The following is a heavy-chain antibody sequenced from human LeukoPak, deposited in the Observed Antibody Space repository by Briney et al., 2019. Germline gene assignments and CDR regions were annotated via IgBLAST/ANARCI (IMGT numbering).Heavy chain of an antibody. CDR3: ARGTLEGEWLLYYYYGMDV. CDR1: GGSISSGGYY. V-gene: IGHV4-31*03. CDR2: IYYSGST. J-gene: IGHJ6*02. D-gene: IGHD3-3*01. Sequence: PSQTLSLTCTVSGGSISSGGYYWSWIRQHPGKGLEWIGYIYYSGSTYYNPSLKSRVTTSVDTPKNQFSLKLSSVTAADTAVYYCARGTLEGEWLLYYYYGMDVWGQGTTVTVSS.